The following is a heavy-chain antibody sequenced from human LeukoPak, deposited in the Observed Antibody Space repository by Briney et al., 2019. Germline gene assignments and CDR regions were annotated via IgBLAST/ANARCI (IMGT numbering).Heavy chain of an antibody. CDR1: GFSFSVYW. Sequence: GGSLRLSCAASGFSFSVYWMHWVRQAPGKGLEWVTFIRYDGRNKYYADSVKGRFTISRDNAKNSLYLQMNSLRVEDTAVYYCARDKSGGPGGVLNDYWGQGTLVTVSS. CDR3: ARDKSGGPGGVLNDY. J-gene: IGHJ4*02. D-gene: IGHD2-15*01. V-gene: IGHV3-30*02. CDR2: IRYDGRNK.